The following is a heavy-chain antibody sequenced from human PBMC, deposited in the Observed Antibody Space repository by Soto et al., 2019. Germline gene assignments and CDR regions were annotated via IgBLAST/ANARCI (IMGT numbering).Heavy chain of an antibody. J-gene: IGHJ5*02. Sequence: SETLSLTCTVSGGSISSSSYYWGWIRQPPGKGLEWIGSIYYSGSTYYNPSLKSRVTISVDTSKDQFSLKLSSVTAADTAVYYCARTKEKNYDFWSGYYPLWFDPWGQGTLVTVSS. CDR1: GGSISSSSYY. V-gene: IGHV4-39*01. D-gene: IGHD3-3*01. CDR3: ARTKEKNYDFWSGYYPLWFDP. CDR2: IYYSGST.